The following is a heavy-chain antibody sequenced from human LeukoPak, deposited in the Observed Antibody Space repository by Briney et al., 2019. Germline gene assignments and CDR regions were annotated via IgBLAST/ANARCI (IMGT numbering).Heavy chain of an antibody. V-gene: IGHV4-4*09. D-gene: IGHD2-15*01. CDR3: ARHSSPHAGSSSWYDF. CDR1: GGSISSYY. Sequence: SETLSLTCTVSGGSISSYYWSWIRQPPGKGLEWIGYIYTSGSTNYNPSLKSRVTISVDTSKNQFSVKLSSVTAADTAVYYCARHSSPHAGSSSWYDFWGQGTLVTVSS. J-gene: IGHJ5*01. CDR2: IYTSGST.